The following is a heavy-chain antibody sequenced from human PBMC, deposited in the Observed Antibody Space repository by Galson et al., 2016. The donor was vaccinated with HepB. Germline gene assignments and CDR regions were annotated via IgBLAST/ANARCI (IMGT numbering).Heavy chain of an antibody. CDR3: ARVDVAMFDVLDY. CDR1: NYSITSGSY. CDR2: IYHSGIN. Sequence: SETLSLTCSVSNYSITSGSYWGWIRQSPGKGLEWIGSIYHSGINFYNPSLKSRVTISVDTSKNQFSLMLSSVTAADTAVYYCARVDVAMFDVLDYWGQGTLVTVSS. D-gene: IGHD3-10*02. V-gene: IGHV4-38-2*02. J-gene: IGHJ4*02.